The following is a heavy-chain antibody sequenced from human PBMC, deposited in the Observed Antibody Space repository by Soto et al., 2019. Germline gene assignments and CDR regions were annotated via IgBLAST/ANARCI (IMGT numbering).Heavy chain of an antibody. Sequence: EVQLLESWGGLVQPGGSLRLSCAASGFTFSTYDMTWVRQAPGKGLEWASTISSSGGSTYYTDSVRGRFTISRDNSKNMLYLQMNSLRAEDTAVYYCAKLRVPEYPTPLPRWGQGTLVTVSS. CDR3: AKLRVPEYPTPLPR. D-gene: IGHD2-15*01. CDR1: GFTFSTYD. J-gene: IGHJ4*02. V-gene: IGHV3-23*01. CDR2: ISSSGGST.